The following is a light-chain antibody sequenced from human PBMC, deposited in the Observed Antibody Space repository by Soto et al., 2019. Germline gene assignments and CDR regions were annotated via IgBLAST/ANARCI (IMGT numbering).Light chain of an antibody. Sequence: QSALTQPVSLSGSPGQSITISCTGTSSDIGGYNYVSWYQQHPGKAPKLIIHDVSNRPSGVSDRFFGSKSGNTPSLTISGLQAEDEADYYCSSYRASSTTHYVXGTGTKLTVL. CDR3: SSYRASSTTHYV. J-gene: IGLJ1*01. CDR1: SSDIGGYNY. V-gene: IGLV2-14*03. CDR2: DVS.